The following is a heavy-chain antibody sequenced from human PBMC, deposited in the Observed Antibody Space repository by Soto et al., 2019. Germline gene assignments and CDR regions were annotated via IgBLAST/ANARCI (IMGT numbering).Heavy chain of an antibody. Sequence: EVQLVESGGGLVKPGGSLRLSCTASGFTFSTYTMAWVRQAPGKGLEWVSTMSSGSIVIYYADSVEGRFSISRDNANNTLFLLMNNLGGDDTAVYFCARLSYSFDSTGYHYCFDSWGQGTLVTVSS. CDR1: GFTFSTYT. D-gene: IGHD3-22*01. CDR2: MSSGSIVI. CDR3: ARLSYSFDSTGYHYCFDS. V-gene: IGHV3-21*01. J-gene: IGHJ4*02.